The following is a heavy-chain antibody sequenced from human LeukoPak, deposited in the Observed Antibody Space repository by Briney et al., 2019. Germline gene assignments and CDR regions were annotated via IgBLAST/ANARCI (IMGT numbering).Heavy chain of an antibody. CDR2: INPNSAGT. CDR3: ARARITIFGVVIGPERADAFDI. Sequence: ASVKVSCKASGYTFTGYYMHWVRQAPGQGLEYMGWINPNSAGTTYAQKFQGRVTMTRDTSISTAYMELSRLRSDDTAVYYCARARITIFGVVIGPERADAFDIWGQGTMVTVSS. V-gene: IGHV1-2*02. CDR1: GYTFTGYY. D-gene: IGHD3-3*01. J-gene: IGHJ3*02.